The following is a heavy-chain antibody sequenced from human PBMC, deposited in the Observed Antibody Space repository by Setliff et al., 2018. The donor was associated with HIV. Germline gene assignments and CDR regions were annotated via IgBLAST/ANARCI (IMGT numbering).Heavy chain of an antibody. Sequence: KPSETLSLTWTVSGGSISSYYWSWIRQPPGEGLEWIGYIFYSGSTNYNPSLKSRVTISLDTSKNQFSLKLTSVTAADTAVYYCASAGSGTRAPPRYWGQGTLVTVSS. CDR3: ASAGSGTRAPPRY. V-gene: IGHV4-59*01. D-gene: IGHD1-1*01. CDR2: IFYSGST. J-gene: IGHJ4*02. CDR1: GGSISSYY.